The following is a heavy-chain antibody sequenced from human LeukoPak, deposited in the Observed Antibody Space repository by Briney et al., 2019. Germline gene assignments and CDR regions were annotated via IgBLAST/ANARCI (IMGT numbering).Heavy chain of an antibody. V-gene: IGHV1-2*02. D-gene: IGHD3-9*01. CDR2: INPNSGGT. CDR3: ARDAVGSILTGYYGFDY. J-gene: IGHJ4*02. Sequence: GASVKVSCKASGYTFTGYYMHWVRQAPGQGLEWMGWINPNSGGTNYAQKLQGRVTMTTDTSTSTAYMELRSLRSDDTAVYYCARDAVGSILTGYYGFDYWGQGTLVTVSS. CDR1: GYTFTGYY.